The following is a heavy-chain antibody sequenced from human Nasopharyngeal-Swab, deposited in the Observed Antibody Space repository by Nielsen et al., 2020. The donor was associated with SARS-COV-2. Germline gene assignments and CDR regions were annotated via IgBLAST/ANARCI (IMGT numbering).Heavy chain of an antibody. Sequence: WIRQPPGKGLEWIGYIYYSGSTNYNPSLKSRVTISVDTSKNQFSLKLSSVTAADTAVYYCARDRAAAGPYYYYYYGMDVWGQGTTVTVSS. CDR2: IYYSGST. J-gene: IGHJ6*02. CDR3: ARDRAAAGPYYYYYYGMDV. V-gene: IGHV4-59*12. D-gene: IGHD6-13*01.